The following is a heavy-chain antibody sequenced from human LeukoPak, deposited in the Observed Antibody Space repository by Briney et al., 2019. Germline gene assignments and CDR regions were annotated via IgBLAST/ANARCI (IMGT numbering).Heavy chain of an antibody. CDR1: GFTFTSSA. CDR2: IVVGSGNT. Sequence: GTSVKVSCKASGFTFTSSAMQWVRQARGQRLEWIGWIVVGSGNTNYAQKFKERVTITRDMSTSTAYMELSSLRSEDTAVYYCAADPDPYCSGGSCYSGDYWGQGTLVTVSS. V-gene: IGHV1-58*02. D-gene: IGHD2-15*01. J-gene: IGHJ4*02. CDR3: AADPDPYCSGGSCYSGDY.